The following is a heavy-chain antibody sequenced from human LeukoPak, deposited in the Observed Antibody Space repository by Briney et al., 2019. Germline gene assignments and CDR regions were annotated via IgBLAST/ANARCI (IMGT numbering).Heavy chain of an antibody. CDR2: IYYSGST. D-gene: IGHD6-6*01. J-gene: IGHJ5*02. V-gene: IGHV4-39*01. CDR3: ARGSIAARQRRFDP. CDR1: GGSISSSSYY. Sequence: PSETLSLTCTVSGGSISSSSYYWGWIRQPPGKGLEWIGSIYYSGSTYYNPSLKSRVTISVDTSKNQFSLKLSSVTAADTAVYYCARGSIAARQRRFDPWGQGTLVTVSS.